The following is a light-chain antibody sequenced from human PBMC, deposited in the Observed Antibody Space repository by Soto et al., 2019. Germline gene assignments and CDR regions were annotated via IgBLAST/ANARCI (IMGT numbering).Light chain of an antibody. CDR1: SSDVGGYNY. CDR2: DVS. CDR3: SSYTITSTYV. Sequence: QPVLTQPASVSGSPGQSITISCTGTSSDVGGYNYVSWYQQYPGNAPKLIIYDVSNRPSGVSNRFSGSKSGNTASLTISGLQAEDEAEYHCSSYTITSTYVFGTGTKVTVL. V-gene: IGLV2-14*01. J-gene: IGLJ1*01.